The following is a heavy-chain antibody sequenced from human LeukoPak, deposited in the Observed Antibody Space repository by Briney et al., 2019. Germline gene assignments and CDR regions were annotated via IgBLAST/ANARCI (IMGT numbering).Heavy chain of an antibody. D-gene: IGHD6-6*01. J-gene: IGHJ4*02. CDR3: ARENEYSSSLDY. CDR1: GFTFSTFA. Sequence: GGSLRLSCAASGFTFSTFAMIWVRQPPGKGLEWVSSIFPSGGEIHYADSVRGRFTISRDNSKSTLSLQMNSLRAEDTAVYYCARENEYSSSLDYWGQGTLVTVSS. CDR2: IFPSGGEI. V-gene: IGHV3-23*01.